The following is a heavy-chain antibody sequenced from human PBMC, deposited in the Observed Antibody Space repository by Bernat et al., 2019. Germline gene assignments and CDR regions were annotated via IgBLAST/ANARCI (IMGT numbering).Heavy chain of an antibody. V-gene: IGHV3-23*04. J-gene: IGHJ4*02. CDR2: ISGSGGST. CDR1: GFTFSSYA. CDR3: ARGYYYGSGTHFDY. D-gene: IGHD3-10*01. Sequence: EVQLVESGGGLVQPGGSLRLSCAASGFTFSSYAMSWVRQAPGKGLEWVSAISGSGGSTYYADSVKGRFTISRDNSKNTLYLQMNSLRSEDTAVYYCARGYYYGSGTHFDYWGQGTLVTVSA.